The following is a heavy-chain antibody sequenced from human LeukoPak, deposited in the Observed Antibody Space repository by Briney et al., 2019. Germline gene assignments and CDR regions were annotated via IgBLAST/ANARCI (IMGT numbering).Heavy chain of an antibody. D-gene: IGHD6-19*01. CDR1: GGSISSGSYY. Sequence: TLSLTCTVSGGSISSGSYYWSWIRQPAGKELEWIGRIYTSGSTSYNPSLKSRVTISVDTSKNQFSLKLSSVTAADTAVYYCARVGSSGWYPGNYYYYYMDVWGKGTTVTISS. V-gene: IGHV4-61*02. CDR3: ARVGSSGWYPGNYYYYYMDV. J-gene: IGHJ6*03. CDR2: IYTSGST.